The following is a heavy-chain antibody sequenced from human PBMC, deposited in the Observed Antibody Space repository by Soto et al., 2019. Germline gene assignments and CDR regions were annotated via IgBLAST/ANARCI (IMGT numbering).Heavy chain of an antibody. D-gene: IGHD3-9*01. V-gene: IGHV3-15*01. Sequence: PGGSLRLSCAASGFTFSNAWMSWVRQAPGKGLEWVGRIKSKTDGGTTDYAAPVKGRFTISRDDSKNTLYLQMSSLKTEDTAVYYCTTIHYHILTGHYGLYGMDVWGQGTTVTVSS. CDR1: GFTFSNAW. CDR2: IKSKTDGGTT. J-gene: IGHJ6*02. CDR3: TTIHYHILTGHYGLYGMDV.